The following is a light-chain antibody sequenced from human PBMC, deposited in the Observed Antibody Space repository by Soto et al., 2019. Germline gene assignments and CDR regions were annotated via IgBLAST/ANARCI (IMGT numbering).Light chain of an antibody. CDR3: QQRSNWPYT. J-gene: IGKJ2*01. Sequence: EVVLTQSPATLSLSPGERATLSCRASQTVSTYLAWYQQKPGQAPRLLIYDTSNRATGIPARFSGSGSGTAFTLPISSLAPEDFAVYSCQQRSNWPYTFGQGTKLEIK. V-gene: IGKV3-11*01. CDR1: QTVSTY. CDR2: DTS.